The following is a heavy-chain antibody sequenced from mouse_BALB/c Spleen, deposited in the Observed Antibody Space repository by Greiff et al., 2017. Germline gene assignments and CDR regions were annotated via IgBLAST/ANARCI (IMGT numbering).Heavy chain of an antibody. V-gene: IGHV1S53*02. CDR2: ISPGNGDI. Sequence: QVQLKQSDAELVKPGASVKISCTASGYTFTDYAIHWVKQKPEQGLEWIGDISPGNGDIKYTEKFKGKATVTADKSSSTAYMQLNSLTSEDSAVYCGEKDGMDYWGQGTTVTVSS. CDR1: GYTFTDYA. J-gene: IGHJ2*01. CDR3: EKDGMDY.